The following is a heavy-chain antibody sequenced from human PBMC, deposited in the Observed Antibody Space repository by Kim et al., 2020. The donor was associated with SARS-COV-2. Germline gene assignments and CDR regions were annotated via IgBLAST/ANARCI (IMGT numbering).Heavy chain of an antibody. Sequence: DSVKGRFTISRDNSKNTLYLQMNSLRAEDTAVYYCAKDLAWQQLAFDFDYWGQGTLVTVSS. J-gene: IGHJ4*02. CDR3: AKDLAWQQLAFDFDY. D-gene: IGHD6-13*01. V-gene: IGHV3-30*02.